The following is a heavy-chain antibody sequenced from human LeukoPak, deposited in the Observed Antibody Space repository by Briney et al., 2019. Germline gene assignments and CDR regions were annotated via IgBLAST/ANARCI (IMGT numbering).Heavy chain of an antibody. D-gene: IGHD2-2*01. CDR3: ARHDRTGEYQLSQGKDV. CDR1: GYSFTSYW. Sequence: GESLKISCKGSGYSFTSYWINWVRQMPGKGLEWMGRIDPSDSYTNYSPSFQGHVTISADKSISTAYLQWGSLKASDTAMYYCARHDRTGEYQLSQGKDVWGKGTTVNGPS. V-gene: IGHV5-10-1*01. CDR2: IDPSDSYT. J-gene: IGHJ6*04.